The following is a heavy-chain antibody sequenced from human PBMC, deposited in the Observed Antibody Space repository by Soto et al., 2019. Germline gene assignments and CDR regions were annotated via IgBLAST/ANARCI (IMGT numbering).Heavy chain of an antibody. D-gene: IGHD3-10*01. Sequence: QVQLQESGPGLVKPSETLSLTCTVSGGSVSSGSYYWSWIRQPPGKGLEWIGYIYYSGSTNYNPSLKSRVTISVDTSKNQCSLKLSSVTAADTAVYYCARVRRGHFDYWGQGTLVTVSS. V-gene: IGHV4-61*01. CDR3: ARVRRGHFDY. CDR2: IYYSGST. CDR1: GGSVSSGSYY. J-gene: IGHJ4*02.